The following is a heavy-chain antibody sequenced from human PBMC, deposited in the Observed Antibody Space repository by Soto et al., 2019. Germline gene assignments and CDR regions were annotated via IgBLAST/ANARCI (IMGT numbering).Heavy chain of an antibody. CDR1: GFTVSSNY. D-gene: IGHD2-2*01. J-gene: IGHJ3*02. V-gene: IGHV3-53*01. CDR3: ARGALCSSSNCFGSGAFDI. CDR2: IYSGGST. Sequence: LSLSCAASGFTVSSNYMSWVRQAPGKGLEWVSVIYSGGSTYYADSVKGRFTISRDNAKNSLYLQMNSLRAEDTAVYYCARGALCSSSNCFGSGAFDIWGQGTMVTVSS.